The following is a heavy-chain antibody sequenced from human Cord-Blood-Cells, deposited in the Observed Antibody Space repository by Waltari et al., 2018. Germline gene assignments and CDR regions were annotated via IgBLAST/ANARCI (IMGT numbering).Heavy chain of an antibody. Sequence: QVQLVQSGAEVKKPGASVKVSCQASGYTFTGYYMHWVRQAAGQGLEWMGWINPNSGGTNYAQKFQGWVTMTRDTSISTAYMELSRLRPDDTAVYYCARSGYCSSTSCYSDYWGQGTLVTVSS. D-gene: IGHD2-2*01. CDR3: ARSGYCSSTSCYSDY. V-gene: IGHV1-2*04. CDR1: GYTFTGYY. CDR2: INPNSGGT. J-gene: IGHJ4*02.